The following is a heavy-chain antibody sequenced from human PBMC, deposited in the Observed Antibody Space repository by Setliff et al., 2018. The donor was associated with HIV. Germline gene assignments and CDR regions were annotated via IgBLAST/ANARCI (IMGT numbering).Heavy chain of an antibody. Sequence: SETLSLTCTVSTGSISRYFYYWGWIRQRPGKGLEWIGYIYDSGSTYYSPSLKSRVTISVDTSKNQFSLKLTSVTAADTAVYYCARQPSGLLYLFYYMDVWGKGTTVTVSS. CDR2: IYDSGST. D-gene: IGHD3-3*01. CDR1: TGSISRYFYY. V-gene: IGHV4-39*07. CDR3: ARQPSGLLYLFYYMDV. J-gene: IGHJ6*04.